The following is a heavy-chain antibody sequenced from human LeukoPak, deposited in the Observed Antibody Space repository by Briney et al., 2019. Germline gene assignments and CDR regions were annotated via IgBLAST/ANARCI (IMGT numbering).Heavy chain of an antibody. V-gene: IGHV4-61*02. CDR1: GDSISSGTYY. CDR2: IYSSGNT. Sequence: SETLSLTCTVSGDSISSGTYYWNWLRQPAGKRLEWIGRIYSSGNTYYNPSPKSRVTISVNTSKNQFSLNLTSVTAADTAVYYCATSRFSGGLGRFDPWGQGTLVTVSS. D-gene: IGHD3-10*01. CDR3: ATSRFSGGLGRFDP. J-gene: IGHJ5*02.